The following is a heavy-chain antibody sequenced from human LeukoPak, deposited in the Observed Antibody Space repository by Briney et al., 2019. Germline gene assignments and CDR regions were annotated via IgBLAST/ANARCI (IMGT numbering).Heavy chain of an antibody. Sequence: SGGSLRLSCAASGFPFSSYEMHWLRQSPGKGREWVAHFSGSSGNILYSDAVRGQFSVSRDNANNVLYLQMSSLRVEDTAVYYCAREKIPALVFDPWGQGTLVAVSP. V-gene: IGHV3-48*03. CDR1: GFPFSSYE. D-gene: IGHD6-13*01. J-gene: IGHJ5*02. CDR2: FSGSSGNI. CDR3: AREKIPALVFDP.